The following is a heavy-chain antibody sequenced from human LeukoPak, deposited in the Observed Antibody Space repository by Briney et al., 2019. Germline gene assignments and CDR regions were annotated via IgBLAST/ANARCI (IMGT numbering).Heavy chain of an antibody. J-gene: IGHJ4*02. CDR1: GFTFTTYW. D-gene: IGHD3-16*01. V-gene: IGHV3-7*03. CDR2: INQDGTEK. CDR3: ANLYH. Sequence: PGESLRLSCAVSGFTFTTYWMSWVRQFPGKGLQWVANINQDGTEKYYVDSVKGRFTISRDNSKKTLYLQMNSLRAEDTAVYYCANLYHWGQGTLVTVSS.